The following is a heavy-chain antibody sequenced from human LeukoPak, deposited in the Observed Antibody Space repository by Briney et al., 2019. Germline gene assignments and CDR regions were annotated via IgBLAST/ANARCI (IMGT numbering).Heavy chain of an antibody. CDR1: GFTFDDYA. Sequence: GGSLRLSCAASGFTFDDYAMHWVRQAPGKGLEWVSGISWNSGSIGYADSVKGRFTISRDNAKNSLYLQMNSLRAEDTALYYCAKDSSGMDVWGQGITVTVSS. V-gene: IGHV3-9*01. CDR3: AKDSSGMDV. CDR2: ISWNSGSI. J-gene: IGHJ6*02.